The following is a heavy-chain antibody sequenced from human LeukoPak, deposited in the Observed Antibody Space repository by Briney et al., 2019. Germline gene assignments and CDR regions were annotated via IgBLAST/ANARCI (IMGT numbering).Heavy chain of an antibody. CDR3: AREGLCSGGSCYPDY. CDR2: ISAYNGNT. J-gene: IGHJ4*01. V-gene: IGHV1-18*01. Sequence: EASVKVSCKASGYTFTSYGITWVRQAPGQGLECMGWISAYNGNTNYAQKLQGRVTMTTDTSTGTAYMELRSLRSDDTAVYYCAREGLCSGGSCYPDYWGQGTLVTVSS. CDR1: GYTFTSYG. D-gene: IGHD2-15*01.